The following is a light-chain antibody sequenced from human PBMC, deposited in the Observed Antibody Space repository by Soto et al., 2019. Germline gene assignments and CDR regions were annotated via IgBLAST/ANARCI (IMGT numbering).Light chain of an antibody. J-gene: IGLJ2*01. Sequence: QSVLTQPASVSGSPGQSITISCTGTSSDIGTYIYVSWYLQHPGKAPKLLIYEVGNRPSGVSNRFSGSKSGNTASLTISGLQAEDEADYYCSSHTSSNSLVFGGGTQLTVL. CDR1: SSDIGTYIY. CDR2: EVG. V-gene: IGLV2-14*01. CDR3: SSHTSSNSLV.